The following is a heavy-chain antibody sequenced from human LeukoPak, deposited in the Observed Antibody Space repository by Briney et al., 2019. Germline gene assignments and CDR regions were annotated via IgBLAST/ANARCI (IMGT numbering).Heavy chain of an antibody. V-gene: IGHV1-8*01. J-gene: IGHJ6*02. Sequence: ASVKVSCKASGYTFTSYDINWVRQATGQGLEWMGWMNPNSGNTGYAQKFQGRVTMTRNTSISTAYMELSSLRSEDTAVYYCARASKPHYYYCYGMDVWGQGTTVTVSS. CDR2: MNPNSGNT. CDR1: GYTFTSYD. CDR3: ARASKPHYYYCYGMDV.